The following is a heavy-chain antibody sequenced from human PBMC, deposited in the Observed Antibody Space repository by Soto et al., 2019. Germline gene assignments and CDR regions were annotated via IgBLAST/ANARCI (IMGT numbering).Heavy chain of an antibody. CDR1: GFSVSSSY. V-gene: IGHV3-53*01. D-gene: IGHD3-3*01. Sequence: PGGSLRLSCAASGFSVSSSYMSWVRQARGGGLEWVSVTYTSGTTKYADSVKGRFSISKDISKNTLFLQMTGLRADDTAVYYCASRLSIFGVVHASNYYALDVWGQGTTVTVSS. J-gene: IGHJ6*02. CDR3: ASRLSIFGVVHASNYYALDV. CDR2: TYTSGTT.